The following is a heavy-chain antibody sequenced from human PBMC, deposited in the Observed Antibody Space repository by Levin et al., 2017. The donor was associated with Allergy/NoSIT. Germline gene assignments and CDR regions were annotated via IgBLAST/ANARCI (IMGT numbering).Heavy chain of an antibody. CDR1: GFIFSTYG. D-gene: IGHD1-26*01. V-gene: IGHV3-30*18. Sequence: PSETLSLTCAVSGFIFSTYGMHWVRQAPGKGLEWVAVISYDGSNEYYADSVKGRFTISRDNSKNTLYLQMNSLRAEDTAVYYCAKDGGSYYLYYFDYWGQGTLVTVSS. CDR2: ISYDGSNE. CDR3: AKDGGSYYLYYFDY. J-gene: IGHJ4*02.